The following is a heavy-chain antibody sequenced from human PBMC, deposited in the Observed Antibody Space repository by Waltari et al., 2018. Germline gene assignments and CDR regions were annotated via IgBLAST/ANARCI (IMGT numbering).Heavy chain of an antibody. CDR2: INHSGST. CDR3: ARRALGRGYLPNYYYMDV. J-gene: IGHJ6*03. CDR1: GGSFSGYY. V-gene: IGHV4-34*01. Sequence: QVQLQQWGAGLLKPSETLSLTCAVYGGSFSGYYWSWIRQPPGKGLEWIGEINHSGSTNYNPSLKSRVTISVDTSKNQFSLKLSSVTAADTAVYYCARRALGRGYLPNYYYMDVWGKGTTVTISS. D-gene: IGHD3-22*01.